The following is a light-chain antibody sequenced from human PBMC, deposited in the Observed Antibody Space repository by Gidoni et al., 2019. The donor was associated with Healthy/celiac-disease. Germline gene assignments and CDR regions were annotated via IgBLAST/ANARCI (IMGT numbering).Light chain of an antibody. CDR1: QSVSSSY. CDR3: QQYGSSPALT. CDR2: GAS. J-gene: IGKJ4*01. V-gene: IGKV3-20*01. Sequence: IVLTQSPGTLSLSPGERATLPCRASQSVSSSYLAWYQQQPGQAPRLLIYGASSRATGIPDRFSGSGSGTDFTLTISRLEPEDFAVYYCQQYGSSPALTFGGGTKVEIK.